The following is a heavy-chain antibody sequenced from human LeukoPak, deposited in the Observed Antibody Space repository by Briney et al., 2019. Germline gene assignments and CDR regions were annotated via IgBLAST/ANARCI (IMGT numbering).Heavy chain of an antibody. J-gene: IGHJ3*02. CDR2: IIPIFGTA. CDR3: ARERATAGDGYAFDI. D-gene: IGHD5-24*01. V-gene: IGHV1-69*05. CDR1: GGTFSSYA. Sequence: GASVKVSCKASGGTFSSYAISWVRQAPGQGLEWMGGIIPIFGTANYAQKFQGRVTITTDESTSTAYMELSSLRSEDTAVYYCARERATAGDGYAFDIWGQGTMVTVSS.